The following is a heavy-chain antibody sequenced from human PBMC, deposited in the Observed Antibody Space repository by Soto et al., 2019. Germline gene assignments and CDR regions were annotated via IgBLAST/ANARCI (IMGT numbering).Heavy chain of an antibody. CDR2: IYHSGST. CDR1: GGSISSSNW. J-gene: IGHJ4*02. Sequence: QVQLQESGPGLVKPSGTLSLTCAVSGGSISSSNWWSWVRQPPGKGLEWIGEIYHSGSTNYNPSLKRRVXXSXDXXKNQFSLKLSSVTAADTAIYYCARWAWESCQCLDYWGQGTLVTVSS. CDR3: ARWAWESCQCLDY. V-gene: IGHV4-4*02. D-gene: IGHD1-26*01.